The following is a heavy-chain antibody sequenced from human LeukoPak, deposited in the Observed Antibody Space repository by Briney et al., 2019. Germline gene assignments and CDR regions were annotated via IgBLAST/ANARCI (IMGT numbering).Heavy chain of an antibody. V-gene: IGHV3-7*01. CDR2: INEAGTER. CDR1: GFTFSLYW. Sequence: GGSLRLSCAASGFTFSLYWMTWVRRAPGKGLEWVANINEAGTERYYDDSVKGRITISRDNAKNSLFLQVNSLTDEDTAIYYCARSRGGQWLALDYWGQGTLVTVSS. D-gene: IGHD6-19*01. J-gene: IGHJ4*02. CDR3: ARSRGGQWLALDY.